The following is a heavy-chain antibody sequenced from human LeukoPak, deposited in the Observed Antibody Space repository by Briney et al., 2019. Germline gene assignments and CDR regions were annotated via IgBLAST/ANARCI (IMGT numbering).Heavy chain of an antibody. CDR1: GGTFSSYA. CDR2: IIPIFGTA. CDR3: ARDQGVAAGTEVQFDP. Sequence: SVKVSCKASGGTFSSYAISWVRQAPGQGLEWMGGIIPIFGTANYAQKFQGRVTITTDESTSTAYMELSSLRSEDTAVYYCARDQGVAAGTEVQFDPWGQGTLVTVSS. D-gene: IGHD6-13*01. V-gene: IGHV1-69*05. J-gene: IGHJ5*02.